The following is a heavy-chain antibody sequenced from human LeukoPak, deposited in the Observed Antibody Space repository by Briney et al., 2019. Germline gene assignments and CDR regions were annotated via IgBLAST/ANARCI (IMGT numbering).Heavy chain of an antibody. J-gene: IGHJ5*02. CDR2: INPNSGGT. V-gene: IGHV1-2*02. CDR3: ARADRLHGGPYLIGP. CDR1: GYTFTSYG. Sequence: ASVKVSCKASGYTFTSYGISWVRQAPGQGLEWMGWINPNSGGTSSAQKFQGRVTMTRDTSISTVYMEVSWLTSDDTAIYYCARADRLHGGPYLIGPWGQETLVTFSS. D-gene: IGHD2-21*01.